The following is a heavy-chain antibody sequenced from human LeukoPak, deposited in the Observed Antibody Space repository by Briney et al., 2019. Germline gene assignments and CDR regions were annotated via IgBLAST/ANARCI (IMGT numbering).Heavy chain of an antibody. CDR1: GFTFDDYA. Sequence: GGSLRLSCAGSGFTFDDYAMHWVRQAPGKGLEWVSGISWNSGSIGYADSVKGRFTISRDNAKNSLYLQMNSLRAEDTALYYCAKESVALDWGQGTLVTVSS. CDR3: AKESVALD. J-gene: IGHJ4*02. D-gene: IGHD5-12*01. CDR2: ISWNSGSI. V-gene: IGHV3-9*01.